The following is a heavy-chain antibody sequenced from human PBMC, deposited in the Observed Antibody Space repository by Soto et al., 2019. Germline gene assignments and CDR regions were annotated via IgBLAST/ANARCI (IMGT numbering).Heavy chain of an antibody. CDR3: ARDPNGDYLGDFDF. CDR1: GFTFSSFF. V-gene: IGHV3-23*01. CDR2: IGANGGGT. Sequence: EVQLLEPGGGLVQPGGSLRLSCAASGFTFSSFFMSWVRQAPGKGLDWVSGIGANGGGTYYADSVKGRFIISRDNSKHTLYLQMNSLRDEDTSVYYCARDPNGDYLGDFDFWGQKTMVTVSS. J-gene: IGHJ3*01. D-gene: IGHD4-17*01.